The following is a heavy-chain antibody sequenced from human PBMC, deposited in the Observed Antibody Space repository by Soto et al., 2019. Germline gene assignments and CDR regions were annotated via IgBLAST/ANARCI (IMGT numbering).Heavy chain of an antibody. CDR2: IYWDDDK. Sequence: KESGPKLVKPSQTLTLTCAFSGFSLSTSGVGVGWVRQPPGKAPEWLALIYWDDDKRYRPSLKSRLSITKDTSKDQVVFTMTNTNPVDTATSYCVHQDWNNNYYCFDLWGRGTLVTVSS. D-gene: IGHD1-1*01. J-gene: IGHJ2*01. CDR3: VHQDWNNNYYCFDL. CDR1: GFSLSTSGVG. V-gene: IGHV2-5*02.